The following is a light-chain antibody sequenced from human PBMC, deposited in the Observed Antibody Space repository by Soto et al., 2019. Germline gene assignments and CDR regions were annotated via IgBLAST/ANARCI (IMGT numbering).Light chain of an antibody. CDR1: QSVSGSS. V-gene: IGKV3-20*01. J-gene: IGKJ4*01. CDR2: GAS. CDR3: QQCATSPFT. Sequence: EIVLTQSPGTLSLSPGERVTLSCRASQSVSGSSLAWYQQIPGQAPRLAIYGASTRATGIPDRFSGSGSGTDFTLTISRLEPEDSAVYYCQQCATSPFTFGGGTKVEIK.